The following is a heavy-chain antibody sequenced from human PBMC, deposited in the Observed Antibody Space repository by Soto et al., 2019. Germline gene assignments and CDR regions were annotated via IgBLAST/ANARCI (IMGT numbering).Heavy chain of an antibody. V-gene: IGHV4-34*01. CDR3: ARGKTTEPSYYYYGMGV. Sequence: PSETLSLTCTVYGGSISPHYWSWVLQPPGKGLEWIGDINHSGSTNYNPSLKSRVTISVDTSKNQFSLKLSSVTAADTAVYYCARGKTTEPSYYYYGMGVWGQGTTVTVSS. D-gene: IGHD4-17*01. CDR1: GGSISPHY. J-gene: IGHJ6*02. CDR2: INHSGST.